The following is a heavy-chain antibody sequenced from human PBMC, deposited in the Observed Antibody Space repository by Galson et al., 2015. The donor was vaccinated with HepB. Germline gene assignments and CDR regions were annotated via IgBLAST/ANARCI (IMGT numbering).Heavy chain of an antibody. D-gene: IGHD3-9*01. CDR2: ISGRGGST. J-gene: IGHJ4*02. V-gene: IGHV3-23*01. Sequence: SLRLSCAAPGFTFRSYAMSWVRQAQGKGLEWVSGISGRGGSTYYTDSVKGRFTISRDNSQNMLYLQMSSLRAEDKAVYYCAKDRYDDTLTGYYTHWGQGTLDTVSS. CDR1: GFTFRSYA. CDR3: AKDRYDDTLTGYYTH.